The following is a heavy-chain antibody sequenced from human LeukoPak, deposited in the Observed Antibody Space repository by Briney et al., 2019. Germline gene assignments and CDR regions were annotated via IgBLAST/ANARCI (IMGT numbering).Heavy chain of an antibody. CDR1: GGSFSGYY. Sequence: KPSETLSLTCAVYGGSFSGYYWSWIRQPPGKGLEWIGEINHSGSTNYNPSLKSRVIISVDTSKNQFSLKLSSVTAADTAVYYCARSLDFWSGSPDYWGQGTLVTVSS. CDR3: ARSLDFWSGSPDY. CDR2: INHSGST. V-gene: IGHV4-34*01. J-gene: IGHJ4*02. D-gene: IGHD3-3*01.